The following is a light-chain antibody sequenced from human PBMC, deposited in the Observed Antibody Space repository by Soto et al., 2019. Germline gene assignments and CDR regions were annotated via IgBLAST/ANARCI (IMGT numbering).Light chain of an antibody. CDR3: QQYNNRPPIT. J-gene: IGKJ5*01. CDR2: GAS. V-gene: IGKV3-15*01. Sequence: EIVMTQSPATLSVSPGERATLSCRASQSVRSNLAWYQQKPGQAPRLLIYGASTRATGIPARFSGSGSGTEFTLTISSLQSEDFAVYYCQQYNNRPPITFGQGTRLEIK. CDR1: QSVRSN.